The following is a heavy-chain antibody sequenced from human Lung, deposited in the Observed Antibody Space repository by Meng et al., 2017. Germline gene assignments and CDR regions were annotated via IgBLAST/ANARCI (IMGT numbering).Heavy chain of an antibody. Sequence: QVQLQRWGAGLLEPSDILSLTCVVSGGSFSDYYWSWIRQPPGKGLEWIGEINHSGSNNYNPSLESRATISVDTSQNNLSLKLSSVTAADSAVYYCARGPTTMAHDFDYWGQGTLVTVSS. CDR3: ARGPTTMAHDFDY. V-gene: IGHV4-34*01. D-gene: IGHD4-11*01. CDR2: INHSGSN. J-gene: IGHJ4*02. CDR1: GGSFSDYY.